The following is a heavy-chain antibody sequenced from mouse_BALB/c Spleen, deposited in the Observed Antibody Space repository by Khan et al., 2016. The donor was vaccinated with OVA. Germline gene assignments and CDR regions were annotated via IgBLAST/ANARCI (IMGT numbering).Heavy chain of an antibody. D-gene: IGHD2-1*01. CDR2: IDPSTGYT. Sequence: VQLQESGAELAKPGASVKMSCKASGYTFTTYWMHWVKQRPGQGLEWIGYIDPSTGYTEYNQKFKDKATLTTDKSSSTAYMQLSSLTSEDSAVYYCARGGLYGICAYGGPGTLVP. CDR3: ARGGLYGICAY. CDR1: GYTFTTYW. J-gene: IGHJ3*01. V-gene: IGHV1-7*01.